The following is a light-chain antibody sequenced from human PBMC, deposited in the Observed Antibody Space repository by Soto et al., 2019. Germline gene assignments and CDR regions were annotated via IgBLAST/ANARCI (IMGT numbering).Light chain of an antibody. CDR2: DDT. Sequence: QSVLTQPASVSGSPGQSITISCTGTVGLVSWYQQLPGNVPKLIIYDDTKRPSGVSGRFSGSKSGNTASLTISGLQAEEEADYYCSSYTSSSPYVFGTGTKLTVL. J-gene: IGLJ1*01. V-gene: IGLV2-14*02. CDR3: SSYTSSSPYV. CDR1: VGL.